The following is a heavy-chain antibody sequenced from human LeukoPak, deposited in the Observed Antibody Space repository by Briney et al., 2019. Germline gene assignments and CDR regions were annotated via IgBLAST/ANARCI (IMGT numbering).Heavy chain of an antibody. CDR2: AYSGGST. CDR1: GFTVSSNY. D-gene: IGHD2-15*01. J-gene: IGHJ3*02. Sequence: PGGSLRLSCVASGFTVSSNYMSWVRQAPGKGLEWVSAAYSGGSTYYADSVKGRFTISRDNSKNTLYLQMNSLRAEDTAVYYCAKEEGSGCSGGSCYHAFDIWGQGTMVTVSS. CDR3: AKEEGSGCSGGSCYHAFDI. V-gene: IGHV3-53*01.